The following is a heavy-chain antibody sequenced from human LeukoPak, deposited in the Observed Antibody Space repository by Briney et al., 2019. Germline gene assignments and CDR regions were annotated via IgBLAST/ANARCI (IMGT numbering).Heavy chain of an antibody. V-gene: IGHV3-48*04. J-gene: IGHJ3*02. D-gene: IGHD6-6*01. Sequence: GGSLRLSWAASGFTFISYTMNCVRQAPGKGLEWVSYISSSGNTISYADSVKGRFTISRDNAKNSLYLQVLSLRAEDTAVYYCARGPSIAAPHDAFDIWGQGTMVTVSS. CDR2: ISSSGNTI. CDR3: ARGPSIAAPHDAFDI. CDR1: GFTFISYT.